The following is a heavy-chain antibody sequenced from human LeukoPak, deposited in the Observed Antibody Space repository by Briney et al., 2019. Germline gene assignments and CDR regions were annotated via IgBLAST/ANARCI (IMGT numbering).Heavy chain of an antibody. D-gene: IGHD2-15*01. J-gene: IGHJ4*02. V-gene: IGHV3-11*04. CDR1: GFTFSDYY. CDR2: ISSSGSTI. CDR3: ASYLGYCSGGSCHY. Sequence: NAGGSLRLSCAASGFTFSDYYMSWIRQAPGKGLEWVSYISSSGSTIYYADSVKGRFTISRDNAKNSLYLQMNSLRAEDTAVYYCASYLGYCSGGSCHYWGQGTLVTVSS.